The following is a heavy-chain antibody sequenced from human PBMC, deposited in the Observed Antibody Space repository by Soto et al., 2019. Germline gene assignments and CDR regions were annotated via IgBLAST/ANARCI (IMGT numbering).Heavy chain of an antibody. CDR1: GYTFTSYG. J-gene: IGHJ6*02. CDR2: ISAYNGNT. Sequence: QVQLVQSGAEVKKPGASVKVSCKASGYTFTSYGISWVRQAPGQGLEWMGWISAYNGNTNYAQKLQGRVTMTTDTATSTAYMELRSLRSDDTAVYYCASRVVPALGAAAGTWCYYHYYGMDVWGQGTTVTVSS. CDR3: ASRVVPALGAAAGTWCYYHYYGMDV. D-gene: IGHD6-13*01. V-gene: IGHV1-18*01.